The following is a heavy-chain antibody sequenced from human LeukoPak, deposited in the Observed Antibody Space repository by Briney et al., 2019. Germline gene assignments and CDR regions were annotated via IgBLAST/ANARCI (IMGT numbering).Heavy chain of an antibody. CDR1: GFTFDDYG. Sequence: GGSLRLSCAASGFTFDDYGMSWVRQAPGKGLEWVSGINWNGGSTGYADSVKGRFTISRDNSKNTLYLQMNSLTAEDTGVYYCARVGVVPAAIPDGFDIWGQGTMVTVSS. V-gene: IGHV3-20*04. J-gene: IGHJ3*02. CDR2: INWNGGST. CDR3: ARVGVVPAAIPDGFDI. D-gene: IGHD2-2*01.